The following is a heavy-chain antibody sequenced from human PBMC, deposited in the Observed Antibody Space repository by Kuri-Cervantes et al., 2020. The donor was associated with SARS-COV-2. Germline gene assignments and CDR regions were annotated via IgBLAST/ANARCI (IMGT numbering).Heavy chain of an antibody. CDR1: GYTFTGYY. CDR2: INPNSGGT. CDR3: AIVACNNGVCSYFDY. V-gene: IGHV1-2*04. J-gene: IGHJ4*02. Sequence: AAVNVSCKASGYTFTGYYMHWVRQAPGQGLEWMGWINPNSGGTNYAQKFQGWVTMTRDTSIRTAYMELSRLRSDDTAVYYCAIVACNNGVCSYFDYWGQGTLVTVSS. D-gene: IGHD2-8*01.